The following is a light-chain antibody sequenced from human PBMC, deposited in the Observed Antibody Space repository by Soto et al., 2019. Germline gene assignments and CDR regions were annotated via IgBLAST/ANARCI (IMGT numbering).Light chain of an antibody. CDR3: QQYGNSPWT. CDR1: QSVSGSY. Sequence: EIVLTQSPGTLSLSPGERATLSCRASQSVSGSYLAWYQQQPAQAPRLLIYGASNRATDIPDRFSGSGSGTDFTLTISRLDPEDVAVYYCQQYGNSPWTFGQGTKVEIQ. CDR2: GAS. V-gene: IGKV3-20*01. J-gene: IGKJ1*01.